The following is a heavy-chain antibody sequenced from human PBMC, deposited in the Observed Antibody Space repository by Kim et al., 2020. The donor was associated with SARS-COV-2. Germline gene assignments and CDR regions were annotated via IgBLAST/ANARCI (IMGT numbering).Heavy chain of an antibody. CDR2: IYYDGSTK. V-gene: IGHV3-33*06. CDR3: ANFDY. CDR1: GFTFTNYN. Sequence: GGSLRLSCAASGFTFTNYNIHWVRQAPGKGLEWVALIYYDGSTKYYADSVKGRFTITRDNSKNTLYLQMNSLRVDDTAVYYCANFDYWGQGTLVTVSS. J-gene: IGHJ4*02.